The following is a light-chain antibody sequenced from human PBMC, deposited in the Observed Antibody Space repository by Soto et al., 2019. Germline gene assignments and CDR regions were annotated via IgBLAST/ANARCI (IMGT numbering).Light chain of an antibody. CDR2: EGT. V-gene: IGLV2-23*01. CDR1: SSDVGSYNL. J-gene: IGLJ3*02. CDR3: CSSADSSTLWV. Sequence: QAVVTQPASVSGSPGQSITISCTGTSSDVGSYNLVSWYQQHPGKAPKLMVYEGTKRPSGVSIRFSGSKSGNTASLTISGLQAEDEADYYCCSSADSSTLWVFGGGTKLTVL.